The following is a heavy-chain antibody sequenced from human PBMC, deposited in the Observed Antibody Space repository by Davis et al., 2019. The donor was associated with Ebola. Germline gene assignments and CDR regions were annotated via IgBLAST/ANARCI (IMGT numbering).Heavy chain of an antibody. D-gene: IGHD3-22*01. CDR1: GYTFTGYY. Sequence: ASVKVSCKASGYTFTGYYMHWVRQAPRQGLEWMGWINPNSGGTNYAQKFQGWVTMTRDTSISTAYMELSRLRSDDTAVYYCARDNYDSSGTDYWGQGTLVTVSS. CDR3: ARDNYDSSGTDY. J-gene: IGHJ4*02. CDR2: INPNSGGT. V-gene: IGHV1-2*04.